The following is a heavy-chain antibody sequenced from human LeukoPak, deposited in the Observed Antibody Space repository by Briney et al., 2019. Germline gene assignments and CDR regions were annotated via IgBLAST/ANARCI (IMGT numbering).Heavy chain of an antibody. CDR2: INHSGST. V-gene: IGHV4-34*01. Sequence: SETLSLTCAAYGGSFSGYYWSWIRQPPGKGLEWIGEINHSGSTTYNPSLKSRVTISVDTSKKQFSLKLSSVTAADTAVYYCARYCSGGSCYKNEKNYYIGMDVWGQGTTVTVSS. CDR3: ARYCSGGSCYKNEKNYYIGMDV. J-gene: IGHJ6*02. CDR1: GGSFSGYY. D-gene: IGHD2-15*01.